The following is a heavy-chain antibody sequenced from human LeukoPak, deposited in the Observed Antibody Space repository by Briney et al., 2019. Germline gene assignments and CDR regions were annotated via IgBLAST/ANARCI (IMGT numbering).Heavy chain of an antibody. CDR1: GYSFTSYW. Sequence: GESLKISCKGSGYSFTSYWVGWVRQMPGKGLEWMGIIYPGDSDTRYSPSFRGQVTISADKSISTAYLQWSSLKASDTAMYYCARLNDYSNYGLDYWGQGTLVTVSS. J-gene: IGHJ4*02. D-gene: IGHD4-11*01. V-gene: IGHV5-51*01. CDR3: ARLNDYSNYGLDY. CDR2: IYPGDSDT.